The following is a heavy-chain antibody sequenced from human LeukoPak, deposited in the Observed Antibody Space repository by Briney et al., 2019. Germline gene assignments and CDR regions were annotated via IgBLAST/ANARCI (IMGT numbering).Heavy chain of an antibody. Sequence: GSLRLSCAASGFTFSSYAMSWVRQAPGKGLEWVSGISGSGGGTYNADSVKGRFTISRDNSKNTLYLQMNNLRAEDTAVYYCAKNGVNYWYFDLWGRGTLVTVSS. D-gene: IGHD2-8*01. CDR3: AKNGVNYWYFDL. CDR1: GFTFSSYA. CDR2: ISGSGGGT. J-gene: IGHJ2*01. V-gene: IGHV3-23*01.